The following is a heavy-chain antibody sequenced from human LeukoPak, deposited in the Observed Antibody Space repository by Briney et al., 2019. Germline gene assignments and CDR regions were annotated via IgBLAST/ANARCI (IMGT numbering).Heavy chain of an antibody. CDR3: ARDRDVDDFDS. D-gene: IGHD2-15*01. Sequence: SETLSLTCTVSGGSISSGSYYWSWIRQPAGKGLEWIGRIYTSGSTNYNPPLKSRVTISVDTSKNQLSLNLKSVTAADTAVYYCARDRDVDDFDSWGHGTLVTVSS. J-gene: IGHJ4*01. CDR2: IYTSGST. V-gene: IGHV4-61*02. CDR1: GGSISSGSYY.